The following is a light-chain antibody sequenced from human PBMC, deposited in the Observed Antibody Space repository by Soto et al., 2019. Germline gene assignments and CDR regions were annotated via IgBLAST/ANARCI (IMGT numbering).Light chain of an antibody. CDR3: CSYGGSYTWV. V-gene: IGLV2-11*01. Sequence: QPVLTQPRSVSGSPGQSVTISCTGTSSYVGGYNFVSWYQQHPGKAPKLMIYDVSKRPSGVPNRFSGSKSGNTASLTISGLQAEDEADYYCCSYGGSYTWVFGGGTKLTVL. CDR1: SSYVGGYNF. J-gene: IGLJ3*02. CDR2: DVS.